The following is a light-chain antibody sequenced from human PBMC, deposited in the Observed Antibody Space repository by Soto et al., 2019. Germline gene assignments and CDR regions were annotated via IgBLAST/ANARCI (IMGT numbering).Light chain of an antibody. Sequence: QSVLTQPPSVSGAPGQRVTISCTGSRSNIGAHFDVHWYQQLPGTAPKLLIYGNSNRPSGVPDRFSGSKSGTSASLAITGLRAEDEADYYCQSYDSSLSGVVFGGGTKLTVL. CDR3: QSYDSSLSGVV. J-gene: IGLJ2*01. CDR2: GNS. V-gene: IGLV1-40*01. CDR1: RSNIGAHFD.